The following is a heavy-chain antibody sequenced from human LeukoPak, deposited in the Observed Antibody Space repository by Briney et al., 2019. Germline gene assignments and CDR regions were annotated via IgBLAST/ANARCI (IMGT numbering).Heavy chain of an antibody. CDR3: ARGGIAVAGTLYYYYGMDV. J-gene: IGHJ6*02. V-gene: IGHV7-4-1*02. CDR1: GYTFTSYA. D-gene: IGHD6-19*01. Sequence: GASVKVSCKASGYTFTSYAMNWVRQAPGQGLEWMGWINTNTGNPTYAQGFTGRFVFSLDTSVSTAYLQISSLKAEDTAVYYCARGGIAVAGTLYYYYGMDVWGQGTTVTVSS. CDR2: INTNTGNP.